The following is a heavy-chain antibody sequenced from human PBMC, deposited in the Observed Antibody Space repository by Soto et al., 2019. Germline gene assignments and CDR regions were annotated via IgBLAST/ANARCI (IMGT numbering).Heavy chain of an antibody. D-gene: IGHD5-18*01. CDR1: GGSFRGFY. CDR2: INHSGST. CDR3: ARALGYTSGHLPIDY. Sequence: SETLSLTCAVYGGSFRGFYWSWIRQPPGKGLEWIGEINHSGSTNYNPSLKTRLTISVDTSKNQFSLNLKSVTAADTAIYYCARALGYTSGHLPIDYWGQGILVTVSS. J-gene: IGHJ4*02. V-gene: IGHV4-34*01.